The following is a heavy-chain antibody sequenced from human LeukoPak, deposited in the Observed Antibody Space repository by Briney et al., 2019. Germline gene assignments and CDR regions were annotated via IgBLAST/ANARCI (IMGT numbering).Heavy chain of an antibody. CDR3: ARGLDRVAGDN. CDR2: IKGKSGGT. Sequence: GASVKVSCKGSGYIFTGYYMHWVRQAPGQGLEWMGWIKGKSGGTNYAQKFQGRVIMTRDTSINTAYLELNRLTSDDTAVYYCARGLDRVAGDNWGQGTVVTVSS. CDR1: GYIFTGYY. V-gene: IGHV1-2*02. D-gene: IGHD6-19*01. J-gene: IGHJ4*02.